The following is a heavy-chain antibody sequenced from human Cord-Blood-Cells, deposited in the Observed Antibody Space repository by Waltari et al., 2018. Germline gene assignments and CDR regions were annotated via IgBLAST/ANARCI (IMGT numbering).Heavy chain of an antibody. CDR1: GYTFTGYY. D-gene: IGHD3-10*01. Sequence: QVQLVQSGAEVKKPGASVKVSCKASGYTFTGYYMHWVRQAPGQGLEWMGRINPNSGGTNYAQKVQGRVTMTRDTSISTAYMELSRLRSYDTAVYYCARAPPMANSHDYWGQGTLVTVSS. J-gene: IGHJ4*02. V-gene: IGHV1-2*06. CDR3: ARAPPMANSHDY. CDR2: INPNSGGT.